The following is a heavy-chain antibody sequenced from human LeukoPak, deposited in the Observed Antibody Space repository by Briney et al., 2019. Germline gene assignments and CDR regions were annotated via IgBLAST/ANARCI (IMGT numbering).Heavy chain of an antibody. CDR3: ARPRGTYRNDAFDI. D-gene: IGHD3-10*01. Sequence: GGSLRLSCAASGFTVRSNYMSWVRQAPGKGLEWVSVIYTAGSTAYADSVKGRFTISRDDSKNTLYLEMNSLRVEDTAVYYCARPRGTYRNDAFDIWGQGTMVTLSS. V-gene: IGHV3-53*01. CDR1: GFTVRSNY. CDR2: IYTAGST. J-gene: IGHJ3*02.